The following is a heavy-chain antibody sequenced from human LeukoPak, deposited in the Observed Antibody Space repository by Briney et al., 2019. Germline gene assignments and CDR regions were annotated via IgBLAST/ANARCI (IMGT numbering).Heavy chain of an antibody. Sequence: GGSLRLSCATSGFTFSQFGMTWVRQPPGKGLEWVSYISSSNTNIYYADSVKGRFTISRDNAKNSPYLQMNSLRDEDTAVYYCATSGSYYLGYWGQGTLVTVSS. CDR2: ISSSNTNI. D-gene: IGHD1-26*01. CDR3: ATSGSYYLGY. CDR1: GFTFSQFG. J-gene: IGHJ4*02. V-gene: IGHV3-48*02.